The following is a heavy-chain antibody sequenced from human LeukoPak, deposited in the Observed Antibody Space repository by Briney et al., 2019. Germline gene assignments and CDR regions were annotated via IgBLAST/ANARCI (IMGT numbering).Heavy chain of an antibody. CDR2: IYTTGST. D-gene: IGHD6-13*01. CDR3: ARVSGYSSSWYRGWDAFDI. J-gene: IGHJ3*02. V-gene: IGHV4-4*07. CDR1: GGSISTYY. Sequence: PSETLSLTCTVSGGSISTYYWSWIRQPAGKGLEWIGRIYTTGSTNYNPSLKSRVTMSVDRSKNQFSLKLSSVTAADTAVYYCARVSGYSSSWYRGWDAFDIWGQGTMVTVSS.